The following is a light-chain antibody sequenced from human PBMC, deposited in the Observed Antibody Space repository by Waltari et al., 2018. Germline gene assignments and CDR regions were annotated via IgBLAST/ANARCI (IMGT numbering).Light chain of an antibody. CDR2: DAS. CDR3: QQRSNWQEYT. Sequence: EIVLTHAPATLSLSPGDRATLPCRASQSVSSYLAWYQQKPGQAPRLLIYDASNRATGIPARFSGSGSGTDFTLTISSLEPEDFAVYYCQQRSNWQEYTFGQGTKLEI. V-gene: IGKV3-11*01. J-gene: IGKJ2*01. CDR1: QSVSSY.